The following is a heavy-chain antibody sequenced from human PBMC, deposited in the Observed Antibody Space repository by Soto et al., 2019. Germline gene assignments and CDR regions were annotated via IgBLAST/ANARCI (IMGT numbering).Heavy chain of an antibody. D-gene: IGHD3-3*01. Sequence: GGSLRLSCAASGFTFSSYGMHWVRQAPGKGLEWVAVISYDGSNKYYADSVKGRFTISRDNSKNTLYLQMNSLRAEDTAVYYCAKELLEWLLVGFDYWGQGTLVTVSS. V-gene: IGHV3-30*18. CDR3: AKELLEWLLVGFDY. J-gene: IGHJ4*02. CDR1: GFTFSSYG. CDR2: ISYDGSNK.